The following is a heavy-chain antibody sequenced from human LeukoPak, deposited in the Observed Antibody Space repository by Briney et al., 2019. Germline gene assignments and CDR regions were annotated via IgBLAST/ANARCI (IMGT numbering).Heavy chain of an antibody. J-gene: IGHJ4*02. V-gene: IGHV3-23*01. CDR1: GFTFSRYA. CDR2: ISGSGGSK. D-gene: IGHD3-3*01. CDR3: AKDPPQDFWSGYYAPVDY. Sequence: GGSLRLSCAASGFTFSRYAMSWVRQAPGKGLEWVSGISGSGGSKYYADSVKGWFTISRDNSKNTLYLLMSSLRAEDTAVYYCAKDPPQDFWSGYYAPVDYWGQGTLVTVSS.